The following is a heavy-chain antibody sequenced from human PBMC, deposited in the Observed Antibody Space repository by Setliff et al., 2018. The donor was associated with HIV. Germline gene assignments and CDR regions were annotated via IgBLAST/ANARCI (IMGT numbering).Heavy chain of an antibody. CDR1: GGSISSGGFF. V-gene: IGHV4-31*03. D-gene: IGHD6-19*01. Sequence: SETLSLTCTVSGGSISSGGFFWSWIRQHPGKGLEWIGYIYHSGSAYYNPSLKSRVTISVDTSKNQFSLKLKSVTAADTAVYFCARHVYSSGWGYVYHLDCWGQGTLVAVSS. CDR2: IYHSGSA. CDR3: ARHVYSSGWGYVYHLDC. J-gene: IGHJ4*02.